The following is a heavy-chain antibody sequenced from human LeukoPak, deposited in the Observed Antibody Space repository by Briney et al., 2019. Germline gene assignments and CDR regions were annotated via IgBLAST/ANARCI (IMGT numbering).Heavy chain of an antibody. CDR1: GFTVSSNY. CDR3: ARATGTTNYFDY. CDR2: IYSGGST. V-gene: IGHV3-53*01. Sequence: GKSLRLSCAASGFTVSSNYMSWVRQAPGKGLEWVSVIYSGGSTYYADSVKGRFTISRDNSKNTLYLQMNSLRAEDTAVYYCARATGTTNYFDYWGQGTLVTVSS. J-gene: IGHJ4*02. D-gene: IGHD1-7*01.